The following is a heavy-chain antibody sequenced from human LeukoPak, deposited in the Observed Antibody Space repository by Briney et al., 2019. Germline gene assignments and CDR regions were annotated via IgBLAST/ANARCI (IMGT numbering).Heavy chain of an antibody. CDR3: AREDGYSSSWYLYNWFDP. J-gene: IGHJ5*02. CDR2: INPNSGAT. Sequence: ASVKVSCRASGYTFTDYYMHWVRQVPGQGLEWMGWINPNSGATSFAQIFQGRVTMTRDTPISTAYMELSRLRSDDTAVYYCAREDGYSSSWYLYNWFDPWGQGTLVTVSS. V-gene: IGHV1-2*02. D-gene: IGHD6-13*01. CDR1: GYTFTDYY.